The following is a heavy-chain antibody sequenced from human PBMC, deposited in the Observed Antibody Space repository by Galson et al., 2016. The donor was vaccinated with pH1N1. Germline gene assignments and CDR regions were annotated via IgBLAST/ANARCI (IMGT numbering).Heavy chain of an antibody. CDR3: AREPILVTLESFDI. D-gene: IGHD2-21*02. CDR2: ISYDGSNK. V-gene: IGHV3-30*03. J-gene: IGHJ3*02. Sequence: SLRLSCAVSGFTFSSYAMHWVRQAPGKGLEWVAVISYDGSNKYYGDSVKGRFTISRDNSRNRLYLQMTSLRAEDTALYYCAREPILVTLESFDIWGQGTMVTVSS. CDR1: GFTFSSYA.